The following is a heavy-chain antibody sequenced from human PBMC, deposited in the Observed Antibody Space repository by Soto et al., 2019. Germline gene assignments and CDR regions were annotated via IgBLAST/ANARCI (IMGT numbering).Heavy chain of an antibody. V-gene: IGHV4-34*01. CDR2: INHSGST. D-gene: IGHD3-22*01. CDR1: GGSFSGYY. CDR3: ARDRYYDNYYGMDV. Sequence: SETLSLTCAVYGGSFSGYYWSWIRQPPGKGLEWIGEINHSGSTNYNPSLKSRVTISVDTSKNQFSLKLSSVTAADTAVYYCARDRYYDNYYGMDVWGQGTTVTVSS. J-gene: IGHJ6*02.